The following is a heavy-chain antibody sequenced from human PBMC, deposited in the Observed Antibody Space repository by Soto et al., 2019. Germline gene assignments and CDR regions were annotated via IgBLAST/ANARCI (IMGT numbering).Heavy chain of an antibody. D-gene: IGHD6-6*01. J-gene: IGHJ3*02. CDR1: GYTFTSYY. Sequence: ASVKVSCKASGYTFTSYYMHWVRQAPGQGLEWMGIINPSGGSTSYAQKFQGRVTMTRDTSTSTVYMELSSLRSEDTAVYYCTTEERPRNNKVPLVVFDTWGQGTMVTVSS. V-gene: IGHV1-46*01. CDR2: INPSGGST. CDR3: TTEERPRNNKVPLVVFDT.